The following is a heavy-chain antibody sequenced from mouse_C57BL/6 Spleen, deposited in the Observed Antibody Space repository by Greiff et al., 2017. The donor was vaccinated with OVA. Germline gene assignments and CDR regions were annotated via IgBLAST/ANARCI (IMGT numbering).Heavy chain of an antibody. CDR3: AREEGLRPYFDY. D-gene: IGHD3-2*02. V-gene: IGHV1-82*01. CDR2: IYPGDGDT. Sequence: QVQLQQSGPELVKPGASVKISCKASGYAFSSSWMNWVKQRPGKGLEWIGRIYPGDGDTNYNGKFKGKATLTADKSSSTAYMQLSSLTSEDSAVYCCAREEGLRPYFDYWGQGTTLTVSS. CDR1: GYAFSSSW. J-gene: IGHJ2*01.